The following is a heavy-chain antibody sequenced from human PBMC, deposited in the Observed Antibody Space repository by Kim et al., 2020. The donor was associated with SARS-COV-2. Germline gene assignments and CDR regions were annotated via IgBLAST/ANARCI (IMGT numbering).Heavy chain of an antibody. Sequence: GGSLRLSCAASGFTFSDYYMSWIRQAPGKGLEWVSYISSSSSYTNYADSVKGRFTISRDNAKNSLYLQMNSLRAEDTAVYYCARDLVVRHCSSTSCYDGSLSVWGQGTLVTVSS. J-gene: IGHJ4*02. CDR2: ISSSSSYT. CDR1: GFTFSDYY. V-gene: IGHV3-11*06. D-gene: IGHD2-2*01. CDR3: ARDLVVRHCSSTSCYDGSLSV.